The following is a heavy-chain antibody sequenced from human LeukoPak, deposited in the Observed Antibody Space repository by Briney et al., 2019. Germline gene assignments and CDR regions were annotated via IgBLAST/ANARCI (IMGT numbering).Heavy chain of an antibody. J-gene: IGHJ4*02. CDR2: IWYDGSNK. V-gene: IGHV3-33*01. D-gene: IGHD3-22*01. CDR3: AGEDYYDSSGYYYPYGY. Sequence: GGSLRLSCAASGFTFSSYGMHWVRQAPGKGLEWVAVIWYDGSNKYYADSVKGRFTISRDNSKNTLYLQMNSLRAEDTAVYYCAGEDYYDSSGYYYPYGYWGQGTLVTVSS. CDR1: GFTFSSYG.